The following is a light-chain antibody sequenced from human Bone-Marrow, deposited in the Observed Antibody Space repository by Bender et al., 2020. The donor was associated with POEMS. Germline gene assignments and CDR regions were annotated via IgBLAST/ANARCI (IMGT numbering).Light chain of an antibody. CDR1: SSNIGDNF. V-gene: IGLV1-51*02. CDR2: ETY. J-gene: IGLJ3*02. CDR3: ETWDSSLSAGV. Sequence: QSVLTQPPSLSAAPGQKVTISCSGGSSNIGDNFVSWYQHLPGTAPKLLIYETYKRPSEIPGRFSGSKSGTSATLAITGLQTGDEADYYCETWDSSLSAGVFGGGTKLTVL.